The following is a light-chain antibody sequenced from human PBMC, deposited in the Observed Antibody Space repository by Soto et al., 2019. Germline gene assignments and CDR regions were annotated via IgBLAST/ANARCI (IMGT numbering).Light chain of an antibody. Sequence: DIQMTQSPSSLSASVGDRVTITCLASQGISIYLNWYQQKPGKAPQLLIYAASNLAEGVPSRFSGSGSGTVFTFTITTLQPEDIATYYCQQSDNLPLTFGGGTKVELK. CDR3: QQSDNLPLT. V-gene: IGKV1-33*01. J-gene: IGKJ4*01. CDR2: AAS. CDR1: QGISIY.